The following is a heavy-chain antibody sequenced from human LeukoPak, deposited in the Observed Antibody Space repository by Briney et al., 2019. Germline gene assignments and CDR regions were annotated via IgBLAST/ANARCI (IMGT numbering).Heavy chain of an antibody. J-gene: IGHJ6*02. CDR3: ARNGTMVRGSLYYYGMDV. V-gene: IGHV4-59*08. CDR2: IYYSGST. Sequence: SETLSLTCTVSGGSISSYYWSWIRQPPGKGLEWIGYIYYSGSTNYNPSLKSRVTISVDTSKNQFSLKLSSVTAADTAVYYCARNGTMVRGSLYYYGMDVWGQGTTVTVSS. D-gene: IGHD3-10*01. CDR1: GGSISSYY.